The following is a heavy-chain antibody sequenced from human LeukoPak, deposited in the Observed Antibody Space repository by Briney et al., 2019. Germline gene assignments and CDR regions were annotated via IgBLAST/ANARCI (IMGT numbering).Heavy chain of an antibody. CDR3: AKDIVGGGDDY. CDR2: IKEDGSEK. Sequence: GGSLRLSCAASGFTFSSYSMNWVRQAPGKGLEWVANIKEDGSEKKYVDSVKGRFTISRDNAKNSVYLQMNSLRVEDTAVYYCAKDIVGGGDDYWGQGTLVTVSS. CDR1: GFTFSSYS. D-gene: IGHD2-21*02. V-gene: IGHV3-7*01. J-gene: IGHJ4*02.